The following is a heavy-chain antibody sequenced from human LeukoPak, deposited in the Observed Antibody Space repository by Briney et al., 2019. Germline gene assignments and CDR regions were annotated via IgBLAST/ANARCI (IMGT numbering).Heavy chain of an antibody. D-gene: IGHD2-15*01. CDR1: GLTFSSYW. CDR2: INSDGSDT. J-gene: IGHJ4*02. Sequence: QPGGALRLSCAASGLTFSSYWMHWVRQAPGKGLVWVSRINSDGSDTSYADSVQGRFTISRDISKNTLYLQMNSRRAEDTDVYYCAKDRLAATSVPYYFDYWGQGTLVPVSS. V-gene: IGHV3-74*01. CDR3: AKDRLAATSVPYYFDY.